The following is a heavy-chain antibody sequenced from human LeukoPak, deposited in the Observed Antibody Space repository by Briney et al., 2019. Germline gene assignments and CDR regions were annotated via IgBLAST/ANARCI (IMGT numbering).Heavy chain of an antibody. J-gene: IGHJ4*02. D-gene: IGHD3-10*01. V-gene: IGHV3-23*01. CDR3: AREPSMVRGVSPFDY. CDR2: ISASGDGT. CDR1: GFTFSNTA. Sequence: PGGSLRLSCAASGFTFSNTAMSWVRRAPGKGLEWVSAISASGDGTFYTDSVKGRFTVSRDNSKNMLYLQMNSLRAEDTAVYYCAREPSMVRGVSPFDYWGQGTLVTVSS.